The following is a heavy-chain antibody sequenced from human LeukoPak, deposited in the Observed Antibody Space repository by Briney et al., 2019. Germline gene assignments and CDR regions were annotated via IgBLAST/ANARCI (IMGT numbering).Heavy chain of an antibody. V-gene: IGHV3-74*01. CDR1: GFTFSSHW. CDR2: IKYDASST. Sequence: GGSLRPSCADSGFTFSSHWMHWVRQAPGKGLVWVSRIKYDASSTSYADSVKGRFTISRDNAKNTLYLQMNSLRAEDTAVYYCARGATYAYYQDYWGQGTLVTVSS. J-gene: IGHJ4*02. CDR3: ARGATYAYYQDY. D-gene: IGHD1-26*01.